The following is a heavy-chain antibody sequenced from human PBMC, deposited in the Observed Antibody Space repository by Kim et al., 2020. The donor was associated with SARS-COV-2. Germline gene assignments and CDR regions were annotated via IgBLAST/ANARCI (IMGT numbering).Heavy chain of an antibody. D-gene: IGHD3-10*01. V-gene: IGHV3-30-3*01. CDR1: GFTFSSYA. Sequence: GGSLRLSCAASGFTFSSYAMHWVRQAPGKGLEWVAVISYDGSNKYYADSVKGRFTISRDNSKNTLYLQMNSLRAEDTAVYYCARAWYYGSGAFDYWGQGTLVTVSS. CDR2: ISYDGSNK. CDR3: ARAWYYGSGAFDY. J-gene: IGHJ4*02.